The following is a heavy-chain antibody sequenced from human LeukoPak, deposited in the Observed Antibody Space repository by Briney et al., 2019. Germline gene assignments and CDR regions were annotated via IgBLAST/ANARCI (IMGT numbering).Heavy chain of an antibody. V-gene: IGHV1-18*01. J-gene: IGHJ4*02. CDR3: ARVVITLGGIIGYYDF. CDR1: GYRFPSYG. Sequence: ASVKVSCKVSGYRFPSYGITWVRQAPGQGLEWMGWISAYNGNPKYAQKLQGRITMTTDTSTTTAYMELRSLRSDDTAVYYCARVVITLGGIIGYYDFWGQGTLVTVST. D-gene: IGHD3-16*02. CDR2: ISAYNGNP.